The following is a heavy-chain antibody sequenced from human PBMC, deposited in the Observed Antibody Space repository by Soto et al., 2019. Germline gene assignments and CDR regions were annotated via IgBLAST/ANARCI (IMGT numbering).Heavy chain of an antibody. CDR1: GGSFSGYY. J-gene: IGHJ4*02. Sequence: SETLSLTCAVYGGSFSGYYWSWIRQPPGKGLEWIGEINHSGSTNYNPSLKSRVTISIDTSKKQFSLKLSSVTAADTAVYYCARDQVDGYSFFDYWGQGILVTVSS. CDR3: ARDQVDGYSFFDY. CDR2: INHSGST. V-gene: IGHV4-34*01. D-gene: IGHD2-15*01.